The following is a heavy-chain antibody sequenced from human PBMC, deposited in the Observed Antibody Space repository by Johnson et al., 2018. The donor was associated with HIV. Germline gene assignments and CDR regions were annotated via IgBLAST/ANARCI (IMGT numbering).Heavy chain of an antibody. CDR1: GITFSSYA. V-gene: IGHV3-30*04. Sequence: VLLVESGGGVVQPGRSLRLSCAASGITFSSYAMHWVRQAPGKGLEWVAVISYDGSNKYYADSVKGRFTISRDNSKNTLYLQMNSLRAEDTAVYYCARDQDWVYYDSTAFDIWGQGTMVTVSS. J-gene: IGHJ3*02. CDR3: ARDQDWVYYDSTAFDI. CDR2: ISYDGSNK. D-gene: IGHD3-22*01.